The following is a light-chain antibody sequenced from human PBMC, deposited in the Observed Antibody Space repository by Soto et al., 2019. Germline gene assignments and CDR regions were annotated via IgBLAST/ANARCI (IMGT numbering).Light chain of an antibody. J-gene: IGKJ1*01. CDR3: QQYDSSWT. CDR1: QSVDSRF. Sequence: EIVLTQSPGTLSLSPGERVTLACRASQSVDSRFLAWYQQKPGQAPRLLVYGASIRATGIPDRFSGSGSGTDFTLSIRRLEPEDFAVYYCQQYDSSWTFGQGTKVEMK. CDR2: GAS. V-gene: IGKV3-20*01.